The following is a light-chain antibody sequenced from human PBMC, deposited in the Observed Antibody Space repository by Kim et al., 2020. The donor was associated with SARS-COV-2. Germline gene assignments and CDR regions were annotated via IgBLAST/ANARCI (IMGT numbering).Light chain of an antibody. CDR3: MQALQTPST. CDR2: GGS. V-gene: IGKV2-28*01. J-gene: IGKJ2*01. CDR1: QSLLPSNGKNY. Sequence: PTSISCRSSQSLLPSNGKNYLDWYVQKPGQAPQLLIYGGSNRASGVPDRFSGSGAGTDFTLKISRVEAEDVGAYYCMQALQTPSTFGQGTKLEI.